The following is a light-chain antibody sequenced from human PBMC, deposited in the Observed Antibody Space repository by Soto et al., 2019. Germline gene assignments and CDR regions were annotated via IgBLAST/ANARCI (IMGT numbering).Light chain of an antibody. CDR2: GAS. V-gene: IGKV3-20*01. Sequence: EIVLTQSPGTLSLSPGERATLSCRASQSVTSSYLAWYQQRPGQAPRLLIYGASSRATGIPDRFSGSGSGTDFTLTISRLEPEDFAVYYCQHYRSSHGYTFGQGTKLEIK. CDR3: QHYRSSHGYT. CDR1: QSVTSSY. J-gene: IGKJ2*01.